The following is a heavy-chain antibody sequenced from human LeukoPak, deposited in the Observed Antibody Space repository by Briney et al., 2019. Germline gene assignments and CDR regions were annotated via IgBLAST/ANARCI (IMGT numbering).Heavy chain of an antibody. Sequence: PSETLSLTCTVSGGSISSGGYYWSWIRQHPGKGLEWIGYIYYSGSTYYNPSLKSRVTISVDTSKNQFSLKLSSVTAADTAVYYCARRVQGYYGSGSYPDYWGQGTLVTVSS. V-gene: IGHV4-31*03. CDR2: IYYSGST. CDR1: GGSISSGGYY. D-gene: IGHD3-10*01. J-gene: IGHJ4*02. CDR3: ARRVQGYYGSGSYPDY.